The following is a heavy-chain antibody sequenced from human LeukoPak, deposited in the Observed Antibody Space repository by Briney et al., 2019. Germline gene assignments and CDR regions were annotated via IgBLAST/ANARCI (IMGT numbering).Heavy chain of an antibody. Sequence: GGSLRLSCTVSGFTVSSNSMSWVRQTPGKGLEWVSFIYSGGNTQYSASVKGRFTISRDNSKNTLYLQMNSLRAEDTAVYYFARRAGDYSHPYDYWGQGTLVTVSS. J-gene: IGHJ4*02. CDR2: IYSGGNT. CDR3: ARRAGDYSHPYDY. V-gene: IGHV3-53*01. D-gene: IGHD3-22*01. CDR1: GFTVSSNS.